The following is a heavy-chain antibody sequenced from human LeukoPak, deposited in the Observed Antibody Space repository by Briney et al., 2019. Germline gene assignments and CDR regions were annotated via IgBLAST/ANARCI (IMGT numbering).Heavy chain of an antibody. Sequence: PSQTLSLTCTVSGGSISSGGYYWSWIRQHPWKGLEWIGYIYYSGSTYYNPSLKSRVTISVDTSKNQFSLKLSAVTAADTAVYYCARGEPHDYGDYFYGMDVWGQGTTVTVSS. V-gene: IGHV4-31*03. CDR2: IYYSGST. D-gene: IGHD4-17*01. J-gene: IGHJ6*02. CDR3: ARGEPHDYGDYFYGMDV. CDR1: GGSISSGGYY.